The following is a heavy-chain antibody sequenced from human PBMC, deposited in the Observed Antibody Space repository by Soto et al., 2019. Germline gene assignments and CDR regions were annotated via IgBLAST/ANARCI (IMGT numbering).Heavy chain of an antibody. CDR2: ISSGGSST. CDR1: GFTFSSYA. J-gene: IGHJ4*02. CDR3: ANLLYSLVL. V-gene: IGHV3-23*01. D-gene: IGHD2-8*01. Sequence: PGGSLRLSCAASGFTFSSYAMSWVRQAPGKGLEWVSAISSGGSSTHYADSVKGRYTISRDNAKNSLYLQMNSLRAEDTAVYYCANLLYSLVLWGQGTLVTVSS.